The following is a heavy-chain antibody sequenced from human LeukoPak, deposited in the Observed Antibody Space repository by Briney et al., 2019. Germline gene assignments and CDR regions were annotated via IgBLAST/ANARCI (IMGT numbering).Heavy chain of an antibody. CDR3: ARVSYSSGWYVRSSWFDP. CDR2: IYYSGST. Sequence: SETLSLTCTVSGGSISSYYWSWIRQPPGKGLEWIGYIYYSGSTNYNPSLKSRVTISVDTSKNQFSLKLSSVTAADTAVYYCARVSYSSGWYVRSSWFDPWGQGTLVTVSS. V-gene: IGHV4-59*01. D-gene: IGHD6-19*01. CDR1: GGSISSYY. J-gene: IGHJ5*02.